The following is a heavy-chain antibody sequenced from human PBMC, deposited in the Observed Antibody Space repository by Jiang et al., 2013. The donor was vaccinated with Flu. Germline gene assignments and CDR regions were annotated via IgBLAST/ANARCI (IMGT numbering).Heavy chain of an antibody. CDR1: GGSISTYY. CDR2: TYYSGSS. J-gene: IGHJ6*02. D-gene: IGHD3-10*01. Sequence: GSGLVKPSETPSLTCTVSGGSISTYYWGWFRQPPGKALEWIGYTYYSGSSNSNPSLKSRVTISVETSKNQFSLRLSSVTAADTAVYHCAKFRDGYYHYYGMDVWGPGTTVTVSS. V-gene: IGHV4-59*01. CDR3: AKFRDGYYHYYGMDV.